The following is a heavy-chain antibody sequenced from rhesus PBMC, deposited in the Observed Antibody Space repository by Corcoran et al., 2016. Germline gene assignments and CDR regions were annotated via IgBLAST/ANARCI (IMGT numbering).Heavy chain of an antibody. V-gene: IGHV4-122*02. D-gene: IGHD2-21*01. CDR3: ARPQYGWTQGSLDV. Sequence: QVQLQESGPGLVKPSETLSLTCAVSGGSISSSYYYWSWIRQAPGKGLEWIGYISYIGSTSSNPSLQSRVTISRATSKNQFSLKLSSVTAADTAVYYCARPQYGWTQGSLDVWGRGVLVTVSS. CDR2: ISYIGST. CDR1: GGSISSSYYY. J-gene: IGHJ5-2*02.